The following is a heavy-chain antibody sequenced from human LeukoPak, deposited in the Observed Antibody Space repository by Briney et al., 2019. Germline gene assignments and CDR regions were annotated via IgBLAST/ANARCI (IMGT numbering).Heavy chain of an antibody. V-gene: IGHV3-49*04. D-gene: IGHD1-14*01. CDR1: GFNFVDYA. J-gene: IGHJ3*02. Sequence: PGGSLRLSCTASGFNFVDYAISWVRQAPGKGLEWIGFIRSKAYGGTTEFAASVKGRFTISRDDSKSIVYVQMNSLRAEDTAVYYCARKPGEQAFDIWGQGTMVTVSS. CDR3: ARKPGEQAFDI. CDR2: IRSKAYGGTT.